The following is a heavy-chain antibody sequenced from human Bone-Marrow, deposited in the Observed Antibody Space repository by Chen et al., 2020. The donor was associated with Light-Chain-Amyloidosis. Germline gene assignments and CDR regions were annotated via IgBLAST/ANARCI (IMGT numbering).Heavy chain of an antibody. J-gene: IGHJ6*03. CDR3: AKSDRPPSLYYYYYYMDV. D-gene: IGHD6-6*01. CDR2: IRYDGSNK. CDR1: GFPFSSKG. Sequence: QVQLVESGGGVVQPGGPLRPPGPAFGFPFSSKGRPGVRQAPGKGLEWVAFIRYDGSNKYYADSVKGRFTISRDNSKNTLYLQMNSLRAEDTAVYYCAKSDRPPSLYYYYYYMDVWGKGTTVTVSS. V-gene: IGHV3-30*02.